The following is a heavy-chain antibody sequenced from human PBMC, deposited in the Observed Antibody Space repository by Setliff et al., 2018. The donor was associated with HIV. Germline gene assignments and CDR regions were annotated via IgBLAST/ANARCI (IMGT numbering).Heavy chain of an antibody. V-gene: IGHV1-69*10. CDR1: GGTFNSYA. Sequence: SVKVSCKASGGTFNSYAIKWLRQAPGQGLECMGEIISIRGIASYAQKFQGRVTFSADKSTSTAYMKLSSLRSGDTAVYYCERGLRQNRSNSDVFDVWGQGTVVTVSS. CDR3: ERGLRQNRSNSDVFDV. CDR2: IISIRGIA. J-gene: IGHJ3*01. D-gene: IGHD4-4*01.